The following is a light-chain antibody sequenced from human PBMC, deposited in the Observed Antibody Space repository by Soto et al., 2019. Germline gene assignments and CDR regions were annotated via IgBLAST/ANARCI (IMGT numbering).Light chain of an antibody. CDR3: QQLYTLPFT. CDR1: HDISTF. CDR2: EAS. J-gene: IGKJ5*01. V-gene: IGKV1-9*01. Sequence: DIQLTQSPSLLSASIGDRVTITCRASHDISTFLAWYQQKPGKAPKLLIYEASTLQSGVPSRFSGSGSGTEFTLTIGGLLPEDFAAYHCQQLYTLPFTFGQGTRLEI.